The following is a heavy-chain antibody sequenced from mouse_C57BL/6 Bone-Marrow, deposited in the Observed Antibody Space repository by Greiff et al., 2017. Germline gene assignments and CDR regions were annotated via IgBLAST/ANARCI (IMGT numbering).Heavy chain of an antibody. CDR2: IDPSDSST. CDR1: GYTFTSYW. CDR3: ARGGGGSSLFAY. J-gene: IGHJ3*01. Sequence: QVQLQQPGAELVMPGASVKLSCKASGYTFTSYWMHWVKQRPGQGLEWIGEIDPSDSSTNYNQKFKGKSTLTVDKSSSTAYMQLSSLTSEDSAVYYGARGGGGSSLFAYWGQGTLVTVSA. V-gene: IGHV1-69*01. D-gene: IGHD1-1*01.